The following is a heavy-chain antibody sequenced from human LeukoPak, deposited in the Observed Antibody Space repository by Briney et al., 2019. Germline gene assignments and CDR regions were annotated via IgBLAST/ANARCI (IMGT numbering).Heavy chain of an antibody. Sequence: SETLSLTCAVYGGSFSGYYWSRIPQPPGKGLEGIGELNHSGSTNYNPSLESRVTISVDTSKNQFSLRLSSVTAADTAVYYCARGPGPTTMVRGVIGPTFDPWGQGTLVTVSS. CDR1: GGSFSGYY. D-gene: IGHD3-10*01. CDR3: ARGPGPTTMVRGVIGPTFDP. J-gene: IGHJ5*02. CDR2: LNHSGST. V-gene: IGHV4-34*01.